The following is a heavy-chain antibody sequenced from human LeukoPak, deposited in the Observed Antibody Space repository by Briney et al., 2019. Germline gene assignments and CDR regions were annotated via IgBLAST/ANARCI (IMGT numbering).Heavy chain of an antibody. J-gene: IGHJ1*01. CDR1: GGSFTHYY. CDR2: IYSSGTT. D-gene: IGHD1-26*01. V-gene: IGHV4-59*08. Sequence: PSETLSLTCTVSGGSFTHYYWSWIRQPPGKGLQWIGYIYSSGTTKYNPSLKSRVTISLDMPNNQFSLILTPVTAADTAVYYCARGRAWELPDYFQLWGQGTLVTVSS. CDR3: ARGRAWELPDYFQL.